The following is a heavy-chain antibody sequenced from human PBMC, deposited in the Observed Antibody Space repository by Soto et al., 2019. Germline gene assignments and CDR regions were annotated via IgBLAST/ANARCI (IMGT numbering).Heavy chain of an antibody. CDR2: IIVDTGDT. CDR3: AAEIYSGGDCCHFDY. D-gene: IGHD2-21*02. Sequence: ASVKVSCKPSGFTFTRSAVQWVRQARGQRLGWIGWIIVDTGDTNYLQNLQGRITITRDTATGTAYMELSGLRSEDTAIYYCAAEIYSGGDCCHFDYWGQGTLVTVSS. J-gene: IGHJ4*02. CDR1: GFTFTRSA. V-gene: IGHV1-58*01.